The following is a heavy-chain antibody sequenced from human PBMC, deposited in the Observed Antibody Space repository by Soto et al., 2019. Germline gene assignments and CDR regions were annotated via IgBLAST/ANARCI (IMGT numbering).Heavy chain of an antibody. Sequence: ASVKVSCKASGYTFTSYGISWVRQAPGQGLEWMGWISAYNGNTNYAQKLQGRVTMTTDTSTSTAYMELRSLRSDDTAVDYCASFFKSGGYPTYNYPGMDVWGQGTTGTVS. J-gene: IGHJ6*02. CDR2: ISAYNGNT. CDR1: GYTFTSYG. V-gene: IGHV1-18*01. D-gene: IGHD1-26*01. CDR3: ASFFKSGGYPTYNYPGMDV.